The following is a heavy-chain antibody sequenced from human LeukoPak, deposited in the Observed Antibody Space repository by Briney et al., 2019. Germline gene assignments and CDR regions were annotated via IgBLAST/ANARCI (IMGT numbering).Heavy chain of an antibody. CDR3: ATRSGSSGYYSHFDY. CDR1: GYSFTSYW. V-gene: IGHV5-51*01. J-gene: IGHJ4*02. CDR2: IYPGDSDT. Sequence: HGESLKISCKGSGYSFTSYWIGWVRQIPGKGLEWMGIIYPGDSDTRYSPSFQGQVTISADKSISTAYLQWSSLKASDTAMDYCATRSGSSGYYSHFDYWGQGTRVTVSS. D-gene: IGHD3-22*01.